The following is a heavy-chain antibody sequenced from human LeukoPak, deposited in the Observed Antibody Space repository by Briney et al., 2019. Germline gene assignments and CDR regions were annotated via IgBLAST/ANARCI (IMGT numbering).Heavy chain of an antibody. J-gene: IGHJ4*02. Sequence: GGSLRLSCAASGVSISSYWMDWVRQAPGKGLVWVSRINTDGSSTYYADSVKGRFTLSRDNAKNTLYLQMNSLRAGDTAVYFCVSVVSRGCEDYWGQGTLVTVSS. V-gene: IGHV3-74*01. CDR1: GVSISSYW. CDR2: INTDGSST. D-gene: IGHD2-21*01. CDR3: VSVVSRGCEDY.